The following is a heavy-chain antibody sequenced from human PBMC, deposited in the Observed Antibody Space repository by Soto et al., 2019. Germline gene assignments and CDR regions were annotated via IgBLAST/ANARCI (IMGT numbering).Heavy chain of an antibody. J-gene: IGHJ4*02. D-gene: IGHD3-10*01. CDR2: INAGNGRE. V-gene: IGHV1-3*01. CDR3: ARGGGGVGEASFDS. Sequence: QVQLEQSGAEVKKPGASVKVSCKTSGYTFTSYTLHWVRQAPGQGLEWMGWINAGNGREKYSQRFQDRVSLSTDKPATPAYREWRAPSSENTAVYFWARGGGGVGEASFDSWGQGTQVTVSS. CDR1: GYTFTSYT.